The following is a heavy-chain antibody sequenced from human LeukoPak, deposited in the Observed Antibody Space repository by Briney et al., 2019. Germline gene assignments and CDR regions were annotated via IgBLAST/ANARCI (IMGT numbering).Heavy chain of an antibody. Sequence: PSETLSLTCTVSGGSISSYYWSWIRQPPGKGLEWIGYIYYSGSTNYNPSLTSRVTISVDTYKNQFSLKLSSVTAADTAVYYCARSRRGPTLIPYRSGSYWYYFDYWGQGTLVTVSS. CDR3: ARSRRGPTLIPYRSGSYWYYFDY. V-gene: IGHV4-59*01. J-gene: IGHJ4*02. D-gene: IGHD3-10*01. CDR1: GGSISSYY. CDR2: IYYSGST.